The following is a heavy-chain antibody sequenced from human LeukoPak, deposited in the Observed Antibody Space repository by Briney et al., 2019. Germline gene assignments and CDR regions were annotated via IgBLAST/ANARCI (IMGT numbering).Heavy chain of an antibody. CDR3: ARGKYYYDSSGYLAPLDY. CDR2: INHSGST. J-gene: IGHJ4*02. D-gene: IGHD3-22*01. CDR1: GGSFSGYY. Sequence: SETLSLTCAVYGGSFSGYYWSWIRQPPGKGLEWIGEINHSGSTNYNPSLKSRVTISVDTSKNQFSLKLSSVTAADTAVYYCARGKYYYDSSGYLAPLDYWGQGTLVTVSS. V-gene: IGHV4-34*01.